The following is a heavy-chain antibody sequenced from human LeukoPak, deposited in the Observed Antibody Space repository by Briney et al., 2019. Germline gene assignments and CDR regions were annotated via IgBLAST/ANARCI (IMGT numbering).Heavy chain of an antibody. CDR3: ATTELGAAAGTGTFDY. CDR1: GYTFTGYY. V-gene: IGHV1-2*02. CDR2: INPNSGGT. D-gene: IGHD6-13*01. J-gene: IGHJ4*02. Sequence: GASVKVSCKASGYTFTGYYMHWVREAPGQGVEWMGWINPNSGGTNYAQKFQGRVTMTRDTSISTAYMELSRLRSDDTAVYYCATTELGAAAGTGTFDYWGQGTLVTVSS.